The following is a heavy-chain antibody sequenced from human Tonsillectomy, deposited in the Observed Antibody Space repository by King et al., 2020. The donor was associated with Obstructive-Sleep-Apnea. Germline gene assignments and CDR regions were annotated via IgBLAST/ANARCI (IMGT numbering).Heavy chain of an antibody. CDR2: ISYDGSNK. J-gene: IGHJ4*02. CDR3: ARANVGEQWLGYFDY. Sequence: HVQPVESGGGVVQPGRSLRRSWAASGFTFSSYAMHWVRQSPGKGLAWVAVISYDGSNKYYADSVKGRFTISRDNSKNTLYLQMNSLRAEDTAVYYCARANVGEQWLGYFDYWGQGTLVTVSS. V-gene: IGHV3-30*04. D-gene: IGHD6-19*01. CDR1: GFTFSSYA.